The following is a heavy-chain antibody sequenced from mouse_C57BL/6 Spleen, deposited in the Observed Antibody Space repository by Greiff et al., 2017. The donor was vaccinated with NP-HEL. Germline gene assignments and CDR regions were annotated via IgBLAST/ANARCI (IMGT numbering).Heavy chain of an antibody. CDR3: ARYHYYGSSYFAY. D-gene: IGHD1-1*01. CDR1: GYSITSGYY. Sequence: VQLKESGPGLVKPSQSLSLTCSVTGYSITSGYYWNWIRQFPGNKLEWMGYISYDGSNNYNPSLKNRISITRDTSKNQFFLKLNSVTTEDTATYYCARYHYYGSSYFAYWGQGTLVTVSA. CDR2: ISYDGSN. J-gene: IGHJ3*01. V-gene: IGHV3-6*01.